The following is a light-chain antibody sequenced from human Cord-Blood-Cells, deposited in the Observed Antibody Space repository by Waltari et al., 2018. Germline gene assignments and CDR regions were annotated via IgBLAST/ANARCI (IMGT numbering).Light chain of an antibody. J-gene: IGLJ3*02. CDR1: SSTIGSNY. V-gene: IGLV1-47*01. CDR2: RNN. CDR3: AAWDDSLSGWV. Sequence: QSVLTQPPSASGPPGQRVTISCSGSSSTIGSNYVYWYPQLPGTAPKLLIYRNNQRPSGVPDRFSGSKSGTSASLAISGLRSEDEADYYCAAWDDSLSGWVFGGGTKLTVL.